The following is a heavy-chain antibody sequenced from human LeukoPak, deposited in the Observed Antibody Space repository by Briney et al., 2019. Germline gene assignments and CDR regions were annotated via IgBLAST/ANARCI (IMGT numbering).Heavy chain of an antibody. Sequence: SETLSLTCAVYGGSFSGYYWSWIRQPPGKGLEWIGEINHSGSTNYNPSLKSRVTISVDTSKNQFSLKLSSVTAADTAVYYCARGVITMVRGTEGPYDHWGQGTLVTASS. CDR3: ARGVITMVRGTEGPYDH. CDR1: GGSFSGYY. D-gene: IGHD3-10*01. V-gene: IGHV4-34*01. CDR2: INHSGST. J-gene: IGHJ4*02.